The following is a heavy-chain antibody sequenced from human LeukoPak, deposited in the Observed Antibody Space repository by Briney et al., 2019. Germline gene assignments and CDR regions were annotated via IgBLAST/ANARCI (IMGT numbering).Heavy chain of an antibody. D-gene: IGHD3-16*01. V-gene: IGHV3-7*03. Sequence: GGSLRLSCVASGFSFSDTTMSWVRQAAGQGLEWVARMKEDGSDENYVDSVKGRFTISRDNARNSLHLQMKSLRAEDTAVYFCAKGGAGGGYFRTWGQGILVIVSS. J-gene: IGHJ1*01. CDR3: AKGGAGGGYFRT. CDR2: MKEDGSDE. CDR1: GFSFSDTT.